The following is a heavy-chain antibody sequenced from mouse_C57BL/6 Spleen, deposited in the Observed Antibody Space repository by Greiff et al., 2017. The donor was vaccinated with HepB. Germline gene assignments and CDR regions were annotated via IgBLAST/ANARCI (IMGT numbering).Heavy chain of an antibody. Sequence: VQLQQSGPELVKPGASVKISCKASGYAFSSSWLNWVKQRPGKGLEWIGRFDPCDGDTNYNGKFKSKATLTADKSSSTVYMKLSSLTSEDSAVYFCARGGLRYFDVWGTGTTVTVSS. CDR1: GYAFSSSW. J-gene: IGHJ1*03. V-gene: IGHV1-82*01. CDR2: FDPCDGDT. CDR3: ARGGLRYFDV. D-gene: IGHD2-13*01.